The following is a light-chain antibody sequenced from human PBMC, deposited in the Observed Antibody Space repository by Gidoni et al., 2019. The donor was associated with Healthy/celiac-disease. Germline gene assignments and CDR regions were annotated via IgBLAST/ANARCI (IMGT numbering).Light chain of an antibody. CDR2: QDS. Sequence: SYELTQPPSVSVSSGQTASITCSGDKLGDKYACWYQQKPGQSPVLVIYQDSKRHSGIPERFSGSNSGNTATLTISGTQAMDEADYYCQAWDSSTNVVFGGGTKLTVL. J-gene: IGLJ2*01. CDR1: KLGDKY. V-gene: IGLV3-1*01. CDR3: QAWDSSTNVV.